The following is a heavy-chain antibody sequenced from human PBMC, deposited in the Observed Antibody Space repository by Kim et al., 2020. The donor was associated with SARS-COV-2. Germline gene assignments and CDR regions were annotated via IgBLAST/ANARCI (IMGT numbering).Heavy chain of an antibody. Sequence: SETLSLTCTVSGGSISSSSYYWGWIRQPPGKGLEWIGSIYYSGSTYYNPSLKSRVTISVDTSKNQFSLKLSSVTAADTAVYYCARAPHCSSTSCYAGGLSFDYWGQGTLVTVSS. D-gene: IGHD2-2*01. J-gene: IGHJ4*02. CDR1: GGSISSSSYY. V-gene: IGHV4-39*01. CDR2: IYYSGST. CDR3: ARAPHCSSTSCYAGGLSFDY.